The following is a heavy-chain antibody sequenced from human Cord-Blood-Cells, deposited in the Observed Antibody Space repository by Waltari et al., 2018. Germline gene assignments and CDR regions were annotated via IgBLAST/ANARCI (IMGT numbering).Heavy chain of an antibody. D-gene: IGHD3-10*01. CDR2: INHSGST. CDR3: ARARRRYYGSGSYYNYFQH. J-gene: IGHJ1*01. CDR1: GGSFSGYY. V-gene: IGHV4-34*01. Sequence: QVQLQQWGAGLLKPSETLSITCAVYGGSFSGYYWSWIRQPPRKWLEWIGEINHSGSTNYNPSLKSRVTISVDTSKNQFSLKLSSVTAADTAVYYCARARRRYYGSGSYYNYFQHWGQGTLVTVSS.